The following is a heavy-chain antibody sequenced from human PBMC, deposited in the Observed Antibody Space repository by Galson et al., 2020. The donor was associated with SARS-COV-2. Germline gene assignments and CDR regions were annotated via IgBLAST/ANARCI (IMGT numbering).Heavy chain of an antibody. CDR1: GFTFSSYA. V-gene: IGHV3-30-3*01. D-gene: IGHD3-16*02. J-gene: IGHJ6*02. Sequence: GETLKISCAASGFTFSSYAMHWVRQAPGKGLEWVAVISYDGSNKYYADSVKGRFTISRDNSKNTLYLQMNSLRAEDTAVYYCARDPVITFGGVIVENYYYYGMDVWGQGTTVTVSS. CDR3: ARDPVITFGGVIVENYYYYGMDV. CDR2: ISYDGSNK.